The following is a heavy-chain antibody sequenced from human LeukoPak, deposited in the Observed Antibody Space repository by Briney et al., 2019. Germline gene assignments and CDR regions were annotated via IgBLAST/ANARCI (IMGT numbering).Heavy chain of an antibody. V-gene: IGHV5-51*01. Sequence: GESLKISCKGSGYTFTSYWIAWVRQMPGKGLEWMGIIYPGDSDNRNSPSFQGQVTISVDRSISTAYLQWSSLKASDTAMYYCARHGLTGSFDIWAKGQWSPSLQ. CDR3: ARHGLTGSFDI. D-gene: IGHD7-27*01. CDR1: GYTFTSYW. J-gene: IGHJ3*02. CDR2: IYPGDSDN.